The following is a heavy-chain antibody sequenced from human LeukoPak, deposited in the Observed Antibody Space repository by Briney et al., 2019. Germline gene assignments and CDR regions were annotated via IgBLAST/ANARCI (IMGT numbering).Heavy chain of an antibody. J-gene: IGHJ4*02. CDR2: IKQDGSEK. Sequence: QPGGSLRLSCAASGFTFSSYAMSWVRQAPGKGLEWVANIKQDGSEKYYVDSVKGRFTISRDNAKNSLYLQMNSLRVEDTAVYYCAKGKGYDDWGQGTLVTVSS. CDR3: AKGKGYDD. D-gene: IGHD5-12*01. CDR1: GFTFSSYA. V-gene: IGHV3-7*01.